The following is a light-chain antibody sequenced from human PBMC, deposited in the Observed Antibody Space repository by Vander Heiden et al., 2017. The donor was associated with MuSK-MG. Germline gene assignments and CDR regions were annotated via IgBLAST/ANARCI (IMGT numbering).Light chain of an antibody. CDR2: DAR. V-gene: IGKV3-11*01. J-gene: IGKJ2*01. CDR1: RNVGSS. Sequence: EIVLTQSPATLSLSPGERVTLSCRASRNVGSSLGWYQHKPGQAPRLLMYDARIRATGIPARFSGSGYGADFTLTISSLEPEDFAVYYCQRRSDWPPYTFGQGTKLEIK. CDR3: QRRSDWPPYT.